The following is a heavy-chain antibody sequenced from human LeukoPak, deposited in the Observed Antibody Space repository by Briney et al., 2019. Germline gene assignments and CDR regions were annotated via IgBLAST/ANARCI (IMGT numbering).Heavy chain of an antibody. Sequence: GGSLRLSCAASGFTFSSYAMSWVRQAPGKGLEWVSSISSSSSYIYYADSVKGRFTISRDNSKNTLYLQMNSLRAEDTAVYYCARDTVRLPNPHYFDYWGQGTLVTVSS. V-gene: IGHV3-21*01. J-gene: IGHJ4*02. CDR1: GFTFSSYA. CDR3: ARDTVRLPNPHYFDY. D-gene: IGHD2-21*01. CDR2: ISSSSSYI.